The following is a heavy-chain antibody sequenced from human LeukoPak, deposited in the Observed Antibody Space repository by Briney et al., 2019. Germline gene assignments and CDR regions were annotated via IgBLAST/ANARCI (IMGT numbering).Heavy chain of an antibody. D-gene: IGHD2-2*01. J-gene: IGHJ4*02. CDR3: ARQASCDSTNCYPFDY. V-gene: IGHV4-61*05. Sequence: SETLSLTCTVSGDSISSSSYYWGWIRQPPGKGLEWIGWISYSGSTTYNPSLKTRVTISVDTSKNQFSLKLSSVTAADTAVYYCARQASCDSTNCYPFDYWGQGTLVTVSS. CDR1: GDSISSSSYY. CDR2: ISYSGST.